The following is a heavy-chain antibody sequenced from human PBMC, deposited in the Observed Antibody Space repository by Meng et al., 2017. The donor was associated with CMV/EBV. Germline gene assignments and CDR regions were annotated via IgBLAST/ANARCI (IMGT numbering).Heavy chain of an antibody. CDR2: IRYDGSNK. CDR3: AKGKGGRLYGMDV. J-gene: IGHJ6*02. CDR1: GFTFSSYG. D-gene: IGHD3-16*01. V-gene: IGHV3-30*02. Sequence: GESLKISCAASGFTFSSYGMHWVRQAPGKGLEWVAFIRYDGSNKYYADSVKGRFTISRDNSKNTLYLQMNSLRAEDTAVYYCAKGKGGRLYGMDVWGQETTVTVSS.